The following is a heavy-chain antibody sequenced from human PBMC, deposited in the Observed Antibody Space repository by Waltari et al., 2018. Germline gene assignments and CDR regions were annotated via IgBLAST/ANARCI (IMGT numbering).Heavy chain of an antibody. Sequence: EVQLVESGGGLVQPGGSLRLSCAASGFTFSSYAMSWVRQALGKGLEWVSAISGSGGSTYYADSVKGRFTISRDNSKNTLYLQMNSLRAEDTAVYYCAKCVAAAATGYNWFDPWGQGTLVTVSS. CDR2: ISGSGGST. D-gene: IGHD6-13*01. V-gene: IGHV3-23*04. J-gene: IGHJ5*02. CDR1: GFTFSSYA. CDR3: AKCVAAAATGYNWFDP.